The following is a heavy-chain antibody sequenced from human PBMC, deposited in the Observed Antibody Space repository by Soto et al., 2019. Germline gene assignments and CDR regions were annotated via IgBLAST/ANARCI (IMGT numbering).Heavy chain of an antibody. CDR2: IYYSGST. D-gene: IGHD6-13*01. J-gene: IGHJ4*02. CDR3: ARLIAPSGYYFDY. Sequence: SETLSLTCTVSGGSISSSSYYWGWIRQPPGKGLEWIGSIYYSGSTYYNPSPKSRVTISEDTTKNRFSLKLSSETAADTAVYYCARLIAPSGYYFDYWDQGTLVTVSS. CDR1: GGSISSSSYY. V-gene: IGHV4-39*01.